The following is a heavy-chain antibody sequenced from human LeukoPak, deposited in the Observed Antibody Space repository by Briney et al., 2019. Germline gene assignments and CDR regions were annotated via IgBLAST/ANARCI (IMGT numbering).Heavy chain of an antibody. CDR3: ARDAPAGYSGYDYAPGY. D-gene: IGHD5-12*01. CDR1: GFTFDDYG. V-gene: IGHV3-20*04. CDR2: INWNGGST. J-gene: IGHJ4*02. Sequence: GGSLRLSCAASGFTFDDYGMSWVRQAPGKGLEWVSGINWNGGSTGYADSVKGRFTISRDNAKNSLYLQMNSLRAEDTALYYCARDAPAGYSGYDYAPGYWGQGTLVTVSS.